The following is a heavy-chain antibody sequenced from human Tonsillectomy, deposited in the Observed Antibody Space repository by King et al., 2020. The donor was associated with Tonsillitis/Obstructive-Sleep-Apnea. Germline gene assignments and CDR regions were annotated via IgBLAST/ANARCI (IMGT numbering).Heavy chain of an antibody. J-gene: IGHJ4*02. V-gene: IGHV3-30*04. D-gene: IGHD6-19*01. CDR2: ISYDGSNK. CDR1: GFTFSSYA. CDR3: AKITSYSSGWYEGQFDY. Sequence: QLVQSGGGVVQPGRSLRLSCAASGFTFSSYAMHWVRQAPGRGLEWVAVISYDGSNKYYADSVKGRFTISRDNSKNTLYLQMNSLRAADTAIYYCAKITSYSSGWYEGQFDYWGQGTLVTVSS.